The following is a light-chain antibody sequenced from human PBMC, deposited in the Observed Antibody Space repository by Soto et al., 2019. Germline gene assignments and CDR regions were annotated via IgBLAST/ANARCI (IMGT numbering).Light chain of an antibody. Sequence: EIVLTQSPGTRSLSPGERATLSCRASQSVSSSYLAWYQQKPGQAPRLLIYGASSRATGIPDRFSGSGSGTDFTLTISRREPEDFAVYYCQQYGSSPLTFGGGTKVEIK. CDR2: GAS. J-gene: IGKJ4*01. CDR1: QSVSSSY. V-gene: IGKV3-20*01. CDR3: QQYGSSPLT.